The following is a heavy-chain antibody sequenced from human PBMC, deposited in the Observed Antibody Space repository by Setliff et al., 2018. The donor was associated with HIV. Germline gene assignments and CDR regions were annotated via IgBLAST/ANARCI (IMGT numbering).Heavy chain of an antibody. V-gene: IGHV4-61*09. CDR2: IYSSGTT. J-gene: IGHJ4*02. D-gene: IGHD4-4*01. CDR3: ARQLDYTNGRYFDY. Sequence: SETLSLTCTVSGDSINRGSYYWTWIRQPAGKGLEWIGHIYSSGTTNHNPSLKNRVTISVDTSTNQFSLKLRSVTASDTAVYYCARQLDYTNGRYFDYWGPGTLVTVSS. CDR1: GDSINRGSYY.